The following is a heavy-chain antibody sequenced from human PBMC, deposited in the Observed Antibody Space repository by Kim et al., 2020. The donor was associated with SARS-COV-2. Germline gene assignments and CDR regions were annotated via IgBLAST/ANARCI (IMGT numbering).Heavy chain of an antibody. V-gene: IGHV3-64D*06. CDR3: VKADRGIYDH. CDR2: ISTNGGST. D-gene: IGHD2-15*01. J-gene: IGHJ5*02. CDR1: GFTFSSYY. Sequence: GGSLRLSCLASGFTFSSYYMHWVRQAPGKGLEYVSAISTNGGSTNYADSVKGRFTISRDDSKNTLYLQMSSLRPEDTALYYCVKADRGIYDHWGQGTLVTVSS.